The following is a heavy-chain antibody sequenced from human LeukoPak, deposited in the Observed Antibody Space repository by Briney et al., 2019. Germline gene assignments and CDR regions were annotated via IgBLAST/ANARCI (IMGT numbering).Heavy chain of an antibody. CDR1: GFTFSNYW. Sequence: GGSLRLSCAASGFTFSNYWMHWVRQAPGKGLVWVSRINSDGINTSYADSVKGRFTISRDNAKNTLNLQMNSLRAEDTAVYYCARSGWFGELGFDYWGQGTLVTVSS. V-gene: IGHV3-74*01. CDR3: ARSGWFGELGFDY. CDR2: INSDGINT. J-gene: IGHJ4*02. D-gene: IGHD3-10*01.